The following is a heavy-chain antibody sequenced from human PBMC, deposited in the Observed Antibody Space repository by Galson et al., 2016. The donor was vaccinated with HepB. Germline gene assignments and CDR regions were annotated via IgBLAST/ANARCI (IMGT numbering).Heavy chain of an antibody. J-gene: IGHJ4*02. CDR2: IRGSGTT. CDR1: GFTFTNYG. D-gene: IGHD1-1*01. V-gene: IGHV3-23*01. Sequence: SLRLSCAASGFTFTNYGMSWVRQAPGKGLEWVSGIRGSGTTYYADSVKGRVTISRDNTKNTVYLQMDSLRAEDTALYYCAKDRVSSTGRAFDYWGQGTLVTVSS. CDR3: AKDRVSSTGRAFDY.